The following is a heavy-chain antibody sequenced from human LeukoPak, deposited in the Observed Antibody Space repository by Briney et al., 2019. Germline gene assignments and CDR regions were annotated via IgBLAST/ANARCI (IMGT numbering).Heavy chain of an antibody. D-gene: IGHD3-22*01. J-gene: IGHJ4*02. CDR2: INHSGST. CDR3: ARVSYYDSSGYYPDY. Sequence: SETLSLTCAVYGGSFSGYYWSWIRQPPGKGLEWIGEINHSGSTNYNPSLKSRVTISVDTSKNQFSLKLSSVTAADTAVYYCARVSYYDSSGYYPDYWGQGTLVTVSS. CDR1: GGSFSGYY. V-gene: IGHV4-34*01.